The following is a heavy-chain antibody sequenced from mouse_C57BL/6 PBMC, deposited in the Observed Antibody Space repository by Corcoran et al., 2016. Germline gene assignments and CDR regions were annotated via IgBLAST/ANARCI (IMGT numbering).Heavy chain of an antibody. CDR3: ARSPYYYGSGYFDV. J-gene: IGHJ1*03. CDR1: GYSITSGYY. V-gene: IGHV3-6*01. Sequence: DVQLQESGPGLVKPSQSLSLTCSVTGYSITSGYYWNWIRQFPGNKLEWMGYISYDGSNNYNPSLKNRISITRDTSKNQFFLKLNSVTTEDTATYYCARSPYYYGSGYFDVWGTGTTVTVSS. CDR2: ISYDGSN. D-gene: IGHD1-1*01.